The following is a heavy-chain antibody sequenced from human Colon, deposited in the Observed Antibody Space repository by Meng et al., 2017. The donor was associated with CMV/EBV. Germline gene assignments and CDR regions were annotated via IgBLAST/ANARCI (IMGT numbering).Heavy chain of an antibody. CDR3: VKDFGGELTDAFAI. J-gene: IGHJ3*02. Sequence: SLKISCAASGFTFSNAWMSWVRQAPGKGLEWVSGINWNSYTIGYADSVKGRFTISRDNAKNSLYLQMNSLRAEDTALYYCVKDFGGELTDAFAIWGQGSMVTVSS. CDR2: INWNSYTI. CDR1: GFTFSNAW. D-gene: IGHD3-10*01. V-gene: IGHV3-9*01.